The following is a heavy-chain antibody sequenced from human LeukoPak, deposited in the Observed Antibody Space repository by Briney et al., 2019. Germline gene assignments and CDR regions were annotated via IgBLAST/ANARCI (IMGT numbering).Heavy chain of an antibody. CDR2: TNPNSGGT. D-gene: IGHD6-13*01. CDR3: ARPRYSSSWYFNWFDP. CDR1: GYTFTGYY. V-gene: IGHV1-2*02. Sequence: ASVKVSCRASGYTFTGYYMHWVRQAPGQGLEWMGWTNPNSGGTNYAQKFQGRVTMTRDTSISTAYMELSRLRSDDTAVYYCARPRYSSSWYFNWFDPWGQGTLVTVSS. J-gene: IGHJ5*02.